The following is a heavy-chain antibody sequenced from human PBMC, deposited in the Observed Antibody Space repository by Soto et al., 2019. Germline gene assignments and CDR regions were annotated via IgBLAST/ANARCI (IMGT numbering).Heavy chain of an antibody. Sequence: QVQLQESGPGLVKPSQTLSLTCTVSGGSISSGGYYWSWIRQHPGKGLEWIGYIYYSGSTYYNPSRKSRVTISVDTSKNQFSLKLSSVTAADTAVYYCARMSHYYGSGSYPLFDYWGQGTLVTVSS. J-gene: IGHJ4*02. CDR3: ARMSHYYGSGSYPLFDY. CDR2: IYYSGST. V-gene: IGHV4-31*03. CDR1: GGSISSGGYY. D-gene: IGHD3-10*01.